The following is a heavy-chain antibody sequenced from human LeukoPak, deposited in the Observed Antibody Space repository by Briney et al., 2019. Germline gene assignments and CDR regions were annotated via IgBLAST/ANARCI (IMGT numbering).Heavy chain of an antibody. V-gene: IGHV3-23*01. J-gene: IGHJ4*02. D-gene: IGHD6-6*01. CDR2: ITDSGGDT. CDR3: AKGSSSSRPYYLDF. Sequence: GGSLRLSCAASGFTFSIYAMSWVRQAPGKGLEWVSAITDSGGDTYRADSVKGRLTISRDNSKNTLYLQMNSLRVEDTAVYYCAKGSSSSRPYYLDFWGQGTLVTVSS. CDR1: GFTFSIYA.